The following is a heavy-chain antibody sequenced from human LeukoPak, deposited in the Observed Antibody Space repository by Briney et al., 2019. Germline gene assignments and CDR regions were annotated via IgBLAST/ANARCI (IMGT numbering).Heavy chain of an antibody. J-gene: IGHJ3*02. CDR3: ARGAYYDFWSGPGAFDI. Sequence: SETLSLTCAVYGGSFSGYYWSWLRQPPGKGLEWIGEINHSGSTNYNPSLKSRVTISVDTSKNQFSLKLSSVTAADTAVYYCARGAYYDFWSGPGAFDIWGQGTMVTVSS. CDR2: INHSGST. V-gene: IGHV4-34*01. D-gene: IGHD3-3*01. CDR1: GGSFSGYY.